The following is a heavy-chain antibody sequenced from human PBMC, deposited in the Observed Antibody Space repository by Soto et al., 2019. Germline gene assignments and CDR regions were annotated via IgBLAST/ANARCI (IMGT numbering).Heavy chain of an antibody. CDR2: MNSNSGKT. D-gene: IGHD4-17*01. J-gene: IGHJ4*02. CDR3: VRDRLTVTGTKCFDY. Sequence: QVQLVQSGAEVKKPGASVKVSCKSSGYSYTTFGISWVRQAPGQGLEWMGWMNSNSGKTDYAQKFQGRVTMTTDTFTRTAYMDLRSLTSDDTAVYFCVRDRLTVTGTKCFDYWGQGTLVTVSS. CDR1: GYSYTTFG. V-gene: IGHV1-18*01.